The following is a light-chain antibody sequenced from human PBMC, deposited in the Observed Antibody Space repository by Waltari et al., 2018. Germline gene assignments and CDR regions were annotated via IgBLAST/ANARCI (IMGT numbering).Light chain of an antibody. J-gene: IGLJ1*01. Sequence: SALTQPASVSGSPGPSNPVSCTGSKRNFVASNFLSWYQQLPGKPPKLIIFYVTNRPSGVSNRFSGSKSGNTASLTISGLRAEDQADYYCASFIDGRTFVFGTGTRVTVL. CDR2: YVT. V-gene: IGLV2-14*03. CDR3: ASFIDGRTFV. CDR1: KRNFVASNF.